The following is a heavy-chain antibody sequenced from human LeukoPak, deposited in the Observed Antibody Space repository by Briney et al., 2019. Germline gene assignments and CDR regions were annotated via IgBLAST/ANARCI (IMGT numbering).Heavy chain of an antibody. V-gene: IGHV1-8*01. D-gene: IGHD3-10*01. CDR2: MNPNSGNT. Sequence: GASVKVSCKASGYTFTSYDINWVRQAPGQGLEWMGWMNPNSGNTGYAQKFQGRVTMTRNTSISTAYMELSSLRSEDTAVYYCARPLWFGESPAYNWFDPWGQGTLVTVSS. CDR1: GYTFTSYD. J-gene: IGHJ5*02. CDR3: ARPLWFGESPAYNWFDP.